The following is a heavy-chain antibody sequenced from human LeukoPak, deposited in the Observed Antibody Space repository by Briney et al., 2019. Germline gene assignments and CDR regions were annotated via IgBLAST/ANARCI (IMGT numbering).Heavy chain of an antibody. V-gene: IGHV3-74*01. CDR3: ARDGSGYYYYYYMDV. Sequence: GGSLRLSCAASGFTFRSYGMTWVRQAPGKGLVWVSRINSDGSSTSYADSVKGRFTISRDNAKNTLYLQMNSLRAEDTAVYYCARDGSGYYYYYYMDVWGKGTTVTVSS. D-gene: IGHD3-3*01. CDR2: INSDGSST. CDR1: GFTFRSYG. J-gene: IGHJ6*03.